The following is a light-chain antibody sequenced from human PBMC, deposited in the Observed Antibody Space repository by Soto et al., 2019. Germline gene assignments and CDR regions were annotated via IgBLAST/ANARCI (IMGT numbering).Light chain of an antibody. J-gene: IGLJ2*01. CDR3: SSYTSSSTRA. Sequence: QPASVSGSPGQSITISCTGTSSDVGGYNYVSWYQQHPGKVPKLIIYDVSNRPSGVSIRFSGSKSGNTASLTISGLQTDDEADYYCSSYTSSSTRAFGGGTKLTVL. V-gene: IGLV2-14*03. CDR2: DVS. CDR1: SSDVGGYNY.